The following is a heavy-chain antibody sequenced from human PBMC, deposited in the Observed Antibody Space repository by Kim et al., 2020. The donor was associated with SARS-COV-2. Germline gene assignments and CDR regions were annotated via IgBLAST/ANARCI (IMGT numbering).Heavy chain of an antibody. Sequence: GGSLRLSCAASGFTFSHDWMTWVCQAPGKWLEWVANINQDGSESYYVDSVKGRFTISRNNAKKSLYLQMNSMRVQDTGVYYCARSVFGVNYWGQGTLVSVS. CDR2: INQDGSES. CDR1: GFTFSHDW. CDR3: ARSVFGVNY. D-gene: IGHD3-10*02. J-gene: IGHJ4*02. V-gene: IGHV3-7*01.